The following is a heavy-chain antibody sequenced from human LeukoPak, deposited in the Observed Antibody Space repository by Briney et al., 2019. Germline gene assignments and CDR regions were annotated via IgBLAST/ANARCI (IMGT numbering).Heavy chain of an antibody. CDR3: ASGGYSAYLWDH. Sequence: KPGGSLRLSCAASGFTFCDYDMSWIRQAPGKGLEWVSYISSSSSDTNYADSVKGRFTISRDNAKRSLYVQMNSLRAEDTAVYYCASGGYSAYLWDHWGQGTLVTVSS. CDR2: ISSSSSDT. CDR1: GFTFCDYD. D-gene: IGHD5-12*01. V-gene: IGHV3-11*06. J-gene: IGHJ4*02.